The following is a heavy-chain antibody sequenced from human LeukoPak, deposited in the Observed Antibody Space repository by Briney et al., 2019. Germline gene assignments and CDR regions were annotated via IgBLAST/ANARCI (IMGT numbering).Heavy chain of an antibody. J-gene: IGHJ4*02. CDR2: INPGGSSI. Sequence: GGSLRLSCAASGFTFSSYWMPWVRQVPGKGQVWVARINPGGSSITYADSVKGRFTISRDNAKNTLYLQMDSLRAEDTGVYYCARSNQADDYWGQGTLVTVSS. CDR1: GFTFSSYW. D-gene: IGHD1-14*01. V-gene: IGHV3-74*01. CDR3: ARSNQADDY.